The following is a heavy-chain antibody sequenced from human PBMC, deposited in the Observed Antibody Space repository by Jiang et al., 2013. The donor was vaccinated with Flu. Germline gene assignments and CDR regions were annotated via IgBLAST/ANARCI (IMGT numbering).Heavy chain of an antibody. CDR3: ASDGWSSGWYDWGDYYYGMDV. V-gene: IGHV3-21*01. J-gene: IGHJ6*02. CDR1: GFTFSSYS. D-gene: IGHD6-19*01. Sequence: QLLESGGGLVKPGGSLRLSCAASGFTFSSYSMNWVRQAPGKGLEWVSSISSSSSYIYYADSVKGRFTISRDNAKNSLYLQMNSLRAEDTAVYYCASDGWSSGWYDWGDYYYGMDVWGQGTTVTVSS. CDR2: ISSSSSYI.